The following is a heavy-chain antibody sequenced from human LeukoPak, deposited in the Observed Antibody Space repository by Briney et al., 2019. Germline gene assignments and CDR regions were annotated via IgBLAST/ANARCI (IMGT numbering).Heavy chain of an antibody. D-gene: IGHD6-19*01. Sequence: ASVKVSCKASGDTFKKYAIYWERQAPGQGLEWLGGIIPVFGTPNYAQKFQGRVTISTDESTTTGYMQLSSLKSEDTAVYYCARGGAEAVAGSLDFWGQGTLVTVSS. CDR1: GDTFKKYA. CDR2: IIPVFGTP. V-gene: IGHV1-69*05. CDR3: ARGGAEAVAGSLDF. J-gene: IGHJ4*02.